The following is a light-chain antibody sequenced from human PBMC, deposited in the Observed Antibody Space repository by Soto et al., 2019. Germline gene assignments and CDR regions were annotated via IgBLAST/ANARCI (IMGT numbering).Light chain of an antibody. CDR2: SNN. CDR3: AAWDDSLTDYV. Sequence: QSVLTQAASASETPGQRVTISCSGGSSNIGRNTVNWYQQLPGTAPKLLIYSNNRRPSGVPDRFSGSKSGTSASLAISGHQSEDEADYYCAAWDDSLTDYVFGTGTKVTVL. V-gene: IGLV1-44*01. CDR1: SSNIGRNT. J-gene: IGLJ1*01.